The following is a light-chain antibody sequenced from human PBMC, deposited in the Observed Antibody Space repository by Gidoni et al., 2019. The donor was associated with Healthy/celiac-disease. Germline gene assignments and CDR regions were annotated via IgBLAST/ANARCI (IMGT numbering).Light chain of an antibody. CDR3: QQYGSSPLT. CDR2: GAS. CDR1: QSVSSSY. Sequence: EIVLTHSPGTLSLSPGERATLSCRASQSVSSSYLAWYQQKPGQAPRLLIYGASSRATGIPDRFSGSGSGTDFTLTISRLELEDFAVYYCQQYGSSPLTFGGGTKVEIK. V-gene: IGKV3-20*01. J-gene: IGKJ4*01.